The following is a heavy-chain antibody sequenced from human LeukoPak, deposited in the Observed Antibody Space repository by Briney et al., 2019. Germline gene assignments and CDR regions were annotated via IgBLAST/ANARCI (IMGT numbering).Heavy chain of an antibody. Sequence: GGSLRLSCGASGFTFSSSAMHWVRQGPGKGLEWVAYIAHHGNNKYYADSVKGRFAISRDNSKGSLYLQMNSLRADDTAVYYCAKDGSWSCTDWGQGTLVRVSS. J-gene: IGHJ4*02. CDR3: AKDGSWSCTD. CDR1: GFTFSSSA. D-gene: IGHD2-8*02. CDR2: IAHHGNNK. V-gene: IGHV3-30*02.